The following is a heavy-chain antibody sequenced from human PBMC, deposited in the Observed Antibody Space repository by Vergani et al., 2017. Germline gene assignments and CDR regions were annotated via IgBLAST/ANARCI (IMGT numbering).Heavy chain of an antibody. V-gene: IGHV3-72*01. CDR2: TRNKANSYTT. Sequence: EVQLVESGGGLVQPGGSLRLSCAASGFTFSDHYMDWVRQAPGKGLEWVGRTRNKANSYTTEYAASVKGRFTISRNDSKNSLYLQMNSLKTEDKAVYYCARPLDNWGQGTLVTVSS. CDR1: GFTFSDHY. J-gene: IGHJ4*02. CDR3: ARPLDN.